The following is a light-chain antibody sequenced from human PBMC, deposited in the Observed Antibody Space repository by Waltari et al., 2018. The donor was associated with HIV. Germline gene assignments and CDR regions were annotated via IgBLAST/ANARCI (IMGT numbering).Light chain of an antibody. V-gene: IGKV1-33*01. J-gene: IGKJ2*01. Sequence: DIQITQSPSSLSASVGDRVTVTCQASQDITNYLNWYHQKPGKAPNLQIYDASNLGTGVPSRFSGSGSGTDFTFTISSLQPEDIGTFYCQQYDKLPYTFGQGTNLEIK. CDR1: QDITNY. CDR2: DAS. CDR3: QQYDKLPYT.